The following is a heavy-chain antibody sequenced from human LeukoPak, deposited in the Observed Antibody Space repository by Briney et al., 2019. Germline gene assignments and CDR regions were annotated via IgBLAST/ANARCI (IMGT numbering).Heavy chain of an antibody. CDR2: MNPNSGNT. Sequence: GASVKVSCKASGYTFTSYDINWVRQATGQGLEWMGWMNPNSGNTGYAQKLQGRVTMTRNTSISTAYMELSSLRSEGTAVYYCARGRVSHYFDYWGQGTLVTVSS. V-gene: IGHV1-8*01. CDR3: ARGRVSHYFDY. D-gene: IGHD2-8*01. J-gene: IGHJ4*02. CDR1: GYTFTSYD.